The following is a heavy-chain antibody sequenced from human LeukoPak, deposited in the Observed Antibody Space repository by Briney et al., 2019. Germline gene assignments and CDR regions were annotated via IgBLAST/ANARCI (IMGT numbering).Heavy chain of an antibody. J-gene: IGHJ3*02. CDR3: ARAYSPLRFLEWLSMEDAFDI. CDR2: MNPNSGNT. D-gene: IGHD3-3*01. V-gene: IGHV1-8*02. Sequence: ASVKVSCKASGYTFTGYYMHWVRQAPGQGLEWMGWMNPNSGNTGYAQKFQGRVTMTRNTSISTAYMELSSLRSEDTAVYYCARAYSPLRFLEWLSMEDAFDIWGQGTMVTVSS. CDR1: GYTFTGYY.